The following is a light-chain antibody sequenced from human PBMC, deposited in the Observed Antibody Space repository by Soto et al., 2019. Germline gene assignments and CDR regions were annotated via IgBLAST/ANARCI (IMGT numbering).Light chain of an antibody. CDR1: QSVSSNY. CDR3: QQYGSAPVT. J-gene: IGKJ1*01. CDR2: GAS. V-gene: IGKV3-20*01. Sequence: EIVLSQSPGTLSLSPGERATLSCRASQSVSSNYLVWSQQKPGQAPRLLIYGASSRPTGIPDSFSGSGSGTHFALTISRLEPEDFAVYYRQQYGSAPVTFGQGTKVEI.